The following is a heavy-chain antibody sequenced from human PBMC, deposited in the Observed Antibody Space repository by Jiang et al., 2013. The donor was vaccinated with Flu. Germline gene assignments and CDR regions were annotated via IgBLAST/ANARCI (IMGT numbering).Heavy chain of an antibody. V-gene: IGHV1-3*01. D-gene: IGHD2-21*02. CDR2: ISAANGNT. CDR1: GYTFTSYS. Sequence: KKPGASVTVSCKASGYTFTSYSIHWVRQAPGQRLEWMGKISAANGNTYNSQKFQGRVTITRDTSASTAYMELSSLRSEDTAVYYCASGRCGSDCYYFDYWGQGTLVTVSS. J-gene: IGHJ4*02. CDR3: ASGRCGSDCYYFDY.